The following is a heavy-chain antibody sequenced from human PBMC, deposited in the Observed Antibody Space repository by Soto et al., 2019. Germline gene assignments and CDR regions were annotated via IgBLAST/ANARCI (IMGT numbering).Heavy chain of an antibody. Sequence: GGSLRLSCAASGFTFTNYPLHWVRQAPGKGLEWVAVISYDGSNKYYADSVKGRFTISRDNAKSSLYLQMNSLRVEDTAVYYCAKELGGGSYWDSHYYGMDVWGQGTTVTVSS. CDR2: ISYDGSNK. CDR3: AKELGGGSYWDSHYYGMDV. CDR1: GFTFTNYP. J-gene: IGHJ6*02. D-gene: IGHD1-26*01. V-gene: IGHV3-30-3*01.